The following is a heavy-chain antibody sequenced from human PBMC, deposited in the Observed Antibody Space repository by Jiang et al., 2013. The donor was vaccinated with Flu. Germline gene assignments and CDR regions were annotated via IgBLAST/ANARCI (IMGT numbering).Heavy chain of an antibody. CDR1: GTSISSGEYY. CDR2: IYHTGTT. CDR3: ASVFYYFDY. Sequence: GPGLVKPSQTLSLTCNVSGTSISSGEYYWSWVRHRPGKGLEWIGSIYHTGTTDYYPSLKSQVLISVDTSKNQFSLKVRSVTAADTAVYYCASVFYYFDYWGPGTLVTVSS. V-gene: IGHV4-31*01. J-gene: IGHJ4*02. D-gene: IGHD5/OR15-5a*01.